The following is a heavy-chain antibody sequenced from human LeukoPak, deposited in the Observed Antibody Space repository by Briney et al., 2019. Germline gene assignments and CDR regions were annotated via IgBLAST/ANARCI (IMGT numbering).Heavy chain of an antibody. CDR1: GGSISSYY. D-gene: IGHD4-23*01. CDR2: IYYSGST. J-gene: IGHJ4*02. Sequence: SETLSLTCTVSGGSISSYYWSWIRQPPGKGLEWLGYIYYSGSTTYNPSLKSRVTISVDTSKNQFSLKLSSVTAADTAVYYCARLWPYGGKRADYWGEGTLVTVSS. V-gene: IGHV4-59*08. CDR3: ARLWPYGGKRADY.